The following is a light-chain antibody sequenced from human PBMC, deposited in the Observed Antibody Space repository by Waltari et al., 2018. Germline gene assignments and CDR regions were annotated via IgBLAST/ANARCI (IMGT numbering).Light chain of an antibody. J-gene: IGKJ4*01. CDR3: QQYGTSSALT. V-gene: IGKV3-20*01. CDR1: QSVLSNY. CDR2: GAS. Sequence: EIVLTQSPGTLSLSPGDTATLSCRASQSVLSNYLAWYQQKPGQAPSLLIYGASSRATGIPDRFSGSGSGTDFTFSISRLEPEDFAVYYCQQYGTSSALTFGGGPSWRSN.